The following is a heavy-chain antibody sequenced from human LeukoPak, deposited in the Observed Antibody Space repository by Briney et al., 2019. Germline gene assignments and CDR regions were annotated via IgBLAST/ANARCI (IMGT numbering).Heavy chain of an antibody. CDR2: INPNGGGT. V-gene: IGHV1-2*06. CDR3: ASTYYYDSSGRNWFDP. J-gene: IGHJ5*02. Sequence: ASVKVSCKASGYTFTGYYMHWVRQAPGQGLEWMGRINPNGGGTNYAQKFQGRVTMTRDTSISTAYMELGRLRSDDTAVYYCASTYYYDSSGRNWFDPWGQGTLVTVSS. CDR1: GYTFTGYY. D-gene: IGHD3-22*01.